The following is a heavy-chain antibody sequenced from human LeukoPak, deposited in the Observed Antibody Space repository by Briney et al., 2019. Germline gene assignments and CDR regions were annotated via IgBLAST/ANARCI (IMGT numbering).Heavy chain of an antibody. CDR1: GFTFSSYA. CDR2: ISGSGGRT. V-gene: IGHV3-23*01. J-gene: IGHJ4*02. CDR3: AKVFRKDGDFHLFDY. Sequence: GGSLRLSCAASGFTFSSYAMSWVRQAPGKGLEWFSAISGSGGRTYYTDSVKGRFTISRDNSKNTLYLQMNSLRAEDTAVYYCAKVFRKDGDFHLFDYWGQGTLVTVSS. D-gene: IGHD4-17*01.